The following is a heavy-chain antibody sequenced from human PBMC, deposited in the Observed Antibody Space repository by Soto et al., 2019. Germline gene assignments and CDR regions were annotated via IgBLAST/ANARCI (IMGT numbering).Heavy chain of an antibody. CDR1: GGSFDITSSY. J-gene: IGHJ4*02. CDR3: ATIPIVGTKPYYFNS. D-gene: IGHD1-1*01. CDR2: IYYSGST. V-gene: IGHV4-39*01. Sequence: LQLQESGPGLVKPSETLSLTCTVSGGSFDITSSYWAWVRQPPGKVLELIAYIYYSGSTYYNPSLKSRITISVDTSTNQLSRRLSSVTAADTAVYYCATIPIVGTKPYYFNSWGQGTLVTVSS.